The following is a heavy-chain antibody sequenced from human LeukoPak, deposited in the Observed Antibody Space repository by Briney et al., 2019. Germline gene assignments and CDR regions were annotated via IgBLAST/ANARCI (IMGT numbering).Heavy chain of an antibody. V-gene: IGHV3-43*01. CDR2: ISWDGGST. Sequence: PGGSLTLSCPASGFTFVDYTMHWVRQAPGRGLEWVSLISWDGGSTYYADSVKGRFTISRDNSKNSLYLQMNSLRTEDTALYYCAKDLGPWMGYDSSGLDYWGQGTLVTVSS. CDR1: GFTFVDYT. D-gene: IGHD3-22*01. CDR3: AKDLGPWMGYDSSGLDY. J-gene: IGHJ4*02.